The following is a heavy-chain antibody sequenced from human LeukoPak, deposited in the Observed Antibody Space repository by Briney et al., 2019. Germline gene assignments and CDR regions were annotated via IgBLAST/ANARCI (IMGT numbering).Heavy chain of an antibody. D-gene: IGHD2-2*01. CDR2: INPNSGGT. Sequence: VASVKVSCKASGYTFTGYYMHWVRQAPGQGLEWMGWINPNSGGTNYAQKFQGRVTMTRDTSIGTAYMELSRLRSDDTAVYYCASSIVYCSSTSCYFNWGQGTLVTVSS. J-gene: IGHJ4*02. CDR1: GYTFTGYY. V-gene: IGHV1-2*02. CDR3: ASSIVYCSSTSCYFN.